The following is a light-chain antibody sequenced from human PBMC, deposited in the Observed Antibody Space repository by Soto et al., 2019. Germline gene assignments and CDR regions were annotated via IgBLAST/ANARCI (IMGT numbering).Light chain of an antibody. CDR2: DAS. V-gene: IGKV1-5*01. Sequence: DIQGTQSPSTLSAYLGDRVTLTCQASQSIGSRLAWYQQKPGKAPKLLIYDASSLXSGVPSRFSGSGSGTELTLTISSLQPDDFATYYCQQLNTFLITFGQGTRLEIK. CDR3: QQLNTFLIT. CDR1: QSIGSR. J-gene: IGKJ5*01.